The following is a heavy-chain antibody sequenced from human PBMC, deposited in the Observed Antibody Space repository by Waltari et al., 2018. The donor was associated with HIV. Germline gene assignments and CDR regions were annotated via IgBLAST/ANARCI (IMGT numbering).Heavy chain of an antibody. CDR1: GYTFPGSY. CDR3: ASRGVVITMIVDSEAFDI. J-gene: IGHJ3*02. V-gene: IGHV1-2*06. Sequence: QVQLVQSGAEVKKPGASVKVSCTASGYTFPGSYMHWVRQAPGQGLEWMGRIHPNSGGTNYAQKFQGRVTITRDTSISTAYMELSRLRSDDTAVYYCASRGVVITMIVDSEAFDIWGQGTMVTVSS. D-gene: IGHD3-22*01. CDR2: IHPNSGGT.